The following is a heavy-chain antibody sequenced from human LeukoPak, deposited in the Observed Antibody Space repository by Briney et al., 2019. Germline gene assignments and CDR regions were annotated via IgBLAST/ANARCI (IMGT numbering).Heavy chain of an antibody. J-gene: IGHJ6*02. D-gene: IGHD6-13*01. V-gene: IGHV1-2*02. CDR1: GYTFTGYY. Sequence: ASVKVSCKASGYTFTGYYMRWVRQAPGQGLEWMGWINPNSGGTNYAQKFQGRVTMTRDTSISPAYMELSRLRSDDTAVYYCARGYSSSWYYYYYYGMDVWGQGTTVTVSS. CDR3: ARGYSSSWYYYYYYGMDV. CDR2: INPNSGGT.